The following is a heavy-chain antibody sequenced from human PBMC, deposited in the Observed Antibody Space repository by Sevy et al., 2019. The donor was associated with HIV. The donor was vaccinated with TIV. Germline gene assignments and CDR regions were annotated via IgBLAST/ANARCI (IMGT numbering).Heavy chain of an antibody. J-gene: IGHJ6*02. CDR2: ISAYNGNT. CDR3: ARTHYDSSGYYYVDYYYGMDV. CDR1: GYTFTSYG. Sequence: ASVKVSCKASGYTFTSYGISWVRQAPGQGLEWMGWISAYNGNTNYAQKLQGRVTMTTDTSTSTAYMELRSLRSDDTAVYYCARTHYDSSGYYYVDYYYGMDVWGQGTTVTVSS. D-gene: IGHD3-22*01. V-gene: IGHV1-18*01.